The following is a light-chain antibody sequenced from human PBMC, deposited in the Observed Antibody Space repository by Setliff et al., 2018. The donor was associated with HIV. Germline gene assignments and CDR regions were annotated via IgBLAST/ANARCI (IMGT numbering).Light chain of an antibody. CDR2: DNN. V-gene: IGLV1-40*01. CDR3: QSYDSSLSGHV. Sequence: QSVLTQPPSVSGAPGQRVTISCTGTISNIGTGYDVHWYQQPPGTAPKLLIYDNNNRPSGVPDRFSGSKSGTSASLAITGLQAEDEADYYCQSYDSSLSGHVFGTGTKVTVL. J-gene: IGLJ1*01. CDR1: ISNIGTGYD.